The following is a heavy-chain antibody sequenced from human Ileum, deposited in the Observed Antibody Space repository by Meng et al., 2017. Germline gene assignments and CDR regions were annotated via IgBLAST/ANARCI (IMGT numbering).Heavy chain of an antibody. CDR1: GFTFSSYW. CDR2: IYSGGDAT. CDR3: ANGYSPDY. V-gene: IGHV3-74*01. D-gene: IGHD5-12*01. Sequence: GESLKISCAASGFTFSSYWMHWVRQVSGKGLVWVSGIYSGGDATDYADSVKGRFTISRDNSKNTLYLQMNSLRVEDTAVYYCANGYSPDYWGQGTLVTVSS. J-gene: IGHJ4*02.